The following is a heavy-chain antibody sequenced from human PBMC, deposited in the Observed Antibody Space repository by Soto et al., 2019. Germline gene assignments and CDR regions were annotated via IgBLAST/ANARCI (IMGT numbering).Heavy chain of an antibody. J-gene: IGHJ6*02. V-gene: IGHV3-30*18. Sequence: QGQLVESGGGVVQPGTSLRLSCEASGFIFSRYGMHWVRQAPGKGLEWVAVISYDGSNKYYAESVKGRFIISRDKSENTLYLQMNRLRAEDTAVYYCAKDLGSGKPYYYYAMDVWCQGTTVTVSS. D-gene: IGHD3-10*01. CDR2: ISYDGSNK. CDR3: AKDLGSGKPYYYYAMDV. CDR1: GFIFSRYG.